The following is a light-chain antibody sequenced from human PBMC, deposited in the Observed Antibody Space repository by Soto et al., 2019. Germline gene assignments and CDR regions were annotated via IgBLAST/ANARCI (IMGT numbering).Light chain of an antibody. V-gene: IGLV2-14*03. CDR3: SSYSSITTLYV. J-gene: IGLJ1*01. CDR1: SRDVGGYNY. Sequence: QSALTQPASVSGSPGQSITISCTGTSRDVGGYNYVSWYQQRPGKAPKLMIYNVWNRPSGVSDRFSGSKSANTASLTISGLQAEDEADYYCSSYSSITTLYVFGTGTKVTVL. CDR2: NVW.